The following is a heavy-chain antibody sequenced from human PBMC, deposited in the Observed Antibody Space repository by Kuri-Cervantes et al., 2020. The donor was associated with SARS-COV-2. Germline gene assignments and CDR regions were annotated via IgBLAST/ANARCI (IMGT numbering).Heavy chain of an antibody. CDR1: GFTVSSNY. Sequence: LSLTCAASGFTVSSNYMSWVRQAPGKGLEWVSVIYSGGSTYYADSVRGRFTISRDNSKNTLYLQMNSLRPEDTAVYYCARDIPKITLILIAIFKDSYAMDVWGQGTTVTVSS. V-gene: IGHV3-66*02. CDR2: IYSGGST. D-gene: IGHD3-22*01. J-gene: IGHJ6*02. CDR3: ARDIPKITLILIAIFKDSYAMDV.